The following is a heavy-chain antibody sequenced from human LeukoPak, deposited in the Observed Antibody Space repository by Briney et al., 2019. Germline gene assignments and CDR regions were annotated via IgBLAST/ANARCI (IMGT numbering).Heavy chain of an antibody. J-gene: IGHJ4*02. CDR2: ISGSGGST. Sequence: GGSLRLSCAASGFTFSSYAMSWVRQAPGKGLEWVSAISGSGGSTYYADSVKGRFTISRDNSKNTLHLQMNSLRAEDTAVYYCAKDHAFRVGATELNYWGQGTLVTVSS. V-gene: IGHV3-23*01. D-gene: IGHD1-26*01. CDR3: AKDHAFRVGATELNY. CDR1: GFTFSSYA.